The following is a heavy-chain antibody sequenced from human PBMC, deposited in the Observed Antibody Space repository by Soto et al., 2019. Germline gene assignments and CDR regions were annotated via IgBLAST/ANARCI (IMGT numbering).Heavy chain of an antibody. CDR2: INPNSGGT. V-gene: IGHV1-2*04. CDR3: AIGYCSSTSCRPHYYYYMDV. Sequence: QVQLVQSGAEVKKPGASVKVSCKASGYTFTGYYMHWVRQAPGQGLEWMGWINPNSGGTNYAQKFQGWVTMTRDTSISTAYMELSRLRSDDTAVYYCAIGYCSSTSCRPHYYYYMDVWGQGTTVTVSS. D-gene: IGHD2-2*01. J-gene: IGHJ6*02. CDR1: GYTFTGYY.